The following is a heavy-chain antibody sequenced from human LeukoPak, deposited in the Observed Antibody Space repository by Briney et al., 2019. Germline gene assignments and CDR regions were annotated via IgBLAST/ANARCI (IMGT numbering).Heavy chain of an antibody. CDR2: VIPIFDTT. J-gene: IGHJ6*02. CDR1: GGTLTNYA. CDR3: ARDSYCSDTTCLGHYFYGMDV. V-gene: IGHV1-69*01. D-gene: IGHD2-2*01. Sequence: SVKVSCKASGGTLTNYAISWVRQAPGQGLEWMGGVIPIFDTTDYAQKFQGRVTITADESTRTAYMELSSLRSEDTAVYYCARDSYCSDTTCLGHYFYGMDVWGQGTTVTVSS.